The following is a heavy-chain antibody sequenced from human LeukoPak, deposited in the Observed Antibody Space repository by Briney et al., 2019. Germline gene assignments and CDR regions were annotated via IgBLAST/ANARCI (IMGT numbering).Heavy chain of an antibody. D-gene: IGHD6-13*01. J-gene: IGHJ5*01. CDR2: IYFSGTP. CDR3: ARTSSWYAGAWFDS. CDR1: RGSIRTADYY. V-gene: IGHV4-39*01. Sequence: SETLSLTCTVSRGSIRTADYYWAWVRQPPGEGLEWLGSIYFSGTPYFNPSLESRVAVSIDTSKNQFSLKVTSVNASDTAVYFCARTSSWYAGAWFDSWGQGTLVTVSS.